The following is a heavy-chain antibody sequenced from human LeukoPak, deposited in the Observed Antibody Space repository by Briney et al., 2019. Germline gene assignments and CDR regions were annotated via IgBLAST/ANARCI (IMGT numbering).Heavy chain of an antibody. CDR1: GFTFSRYW. Sequence: TGGSLRLSCAASGFTFSRYWMSWVRQAPGRGLEWVANIKEDGSEKDYVDSVKGRFTISRDGAKNSLHLQMNSLRAEDTAVYYCARAGYSNSCFDYWGQGTLVTVSS. CDR2: IKEDGSEK. CDR3: ARAGYSNSCFDY. J-gene: IGHJ4*02. D-gene: IGHD6-13*01. V-gene: IGHV3-7*04.